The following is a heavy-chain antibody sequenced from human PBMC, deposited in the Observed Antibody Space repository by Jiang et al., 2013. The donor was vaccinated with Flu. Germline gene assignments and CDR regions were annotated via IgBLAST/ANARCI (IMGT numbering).Heavy chain of an antibody. CDR3: ARDDGYSSSWYAGKY. Sequence: VQLVESGGGVVQPGRSLRLSCAASGFTFSTYPMHWVRQAPGKGLEWVAVISYDGSATFYADSVKGRFSISRDNSKNTLYMQMNGLRVEDTAVYFCARDDGYSSSWYAGKYWGQGTLVSVSS. CDR2: ISYDGSAT. D-gene: IGHD6-13*01. J-gene: IGHJ4*02. CDR1: GFTFSTYP. V-gene: IGHV3-30-3*01.